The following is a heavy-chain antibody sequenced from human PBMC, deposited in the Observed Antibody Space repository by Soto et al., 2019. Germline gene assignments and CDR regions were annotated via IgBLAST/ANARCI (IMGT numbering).Heavy chain of an antibody. CDR2: IWYDGSNK. Sequence: GGSLRLSCAASGFTFSNYGMHWVRQAPGKGLEWVAVIWYDGSNKYYADSVKGRFTISRDNSKNTLYLQMNSLRAEDTAVYYCARDENYDTPLDYWGQGTLVTVSS. D-gene: IGHD3-22*01. J-gene: IGHJ4*02. CDR3: ARDENYDTPLDY. V-gene: IGHV3-33*01. CDR1: GFTFSNYG.